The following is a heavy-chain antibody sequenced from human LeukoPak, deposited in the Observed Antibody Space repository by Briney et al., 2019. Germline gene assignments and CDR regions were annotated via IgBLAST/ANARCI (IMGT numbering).Heavy chain of an antibody. Sequence: SETLSLTCTVSGDSISSGSYYWSWIRQPAGKGLEWIGRIYGRGGSNYNPSLKSRVTISIDKSKNQFSLKMNSVTAPDTAVYYCARRRWLQPLDYWGQGTLVIVSS. CDR2: IYGRGGS. CDR1: GDSISSGSYY. V-gene: IGHV4-61*02. D-gene: IGHD5-24*01. CDR3: ARRRWLQPLDY. J-gene: IGHJ4*02.